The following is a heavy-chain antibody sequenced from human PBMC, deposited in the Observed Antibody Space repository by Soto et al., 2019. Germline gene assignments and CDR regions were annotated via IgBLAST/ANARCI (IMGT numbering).Heavy chain of an antibody. Sequence: QLQLQESGSGLVKPPQTLSLTCAVSGGSISSGGYSWSWIRQPPGKGLEWIGYIYHSGSTYYNPSLKSRVTISVDRSKNQFSLKLSSVTAADTAVYYCARAKLAPFGVVITPGGWFDPWGQGTLVTVSS. CDR1: GGSISSGGYS. D-gene: IGHD3-3*01. V-gene: IGHV4-30-2*01. J-gene: IGHJ5*02. CDR3: ARAKLAPFGVVITPGGWFDP. CDR2: IYHSGST.